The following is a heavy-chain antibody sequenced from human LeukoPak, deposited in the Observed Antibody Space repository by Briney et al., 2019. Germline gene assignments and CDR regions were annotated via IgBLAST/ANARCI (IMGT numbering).Heavy chain of an antibody. CDR1: GFTFSNYG. CDR2: ISGSDGST. V-gene: IGHV3-23*01. CDR3: ARGVGWEPLYYFDY. D-gene: IGHD1-26*01. J-gene: IGHJ4*02. Sequence: PGGSLRLSCAASGFTFSNYGMSWVRQAPGKGLEWVSTISGSDGSTYYADSVKGRFTISRDNSKNTLYLQMNSLRAEDTAVYYCARGVGWEPLYYFDYWGQGTLVTVSS.